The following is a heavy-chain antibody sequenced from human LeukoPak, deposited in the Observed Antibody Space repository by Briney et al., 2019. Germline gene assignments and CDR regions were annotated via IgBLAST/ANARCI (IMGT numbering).Heavy chain of an antibody. J-gene: IGHJ3*02. Sequence: SQTLSLTCAVSGDSVSGNIVAWNWIRQSPSRGLEWLGRTYRGSSYYAPSMKSRISISPDTSKNQFSLHLNSVTPEDTAVYFCVRGQYSAFDIWGQGTLVTISS. CDR2: TYRGSS. D-gene: IGHD2-21*01. CDR1: GDSVSGNIVA. CDR3: VRGQYSAFDI. V-gene: IGHV6-1*01.